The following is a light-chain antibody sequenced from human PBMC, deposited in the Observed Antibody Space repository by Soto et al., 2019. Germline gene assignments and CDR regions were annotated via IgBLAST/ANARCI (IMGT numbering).Light chain of an antibody. CDR1: HSVSRY. CDR3: QQYNTWPRT. V-gene: IGKV3D-15*01. J-gene: IGKJ5*01. CDR2: DAF. Sequence: IVMTQSPRTLSSSPGDAATFSCRASHSVSRYLGWGQQKPGQAPRLLIHDAFNRATGIPARFSGGGSGTDFTLTISSLQSEDFAVYYCQQYNTWPRTFGQGTGLEI.